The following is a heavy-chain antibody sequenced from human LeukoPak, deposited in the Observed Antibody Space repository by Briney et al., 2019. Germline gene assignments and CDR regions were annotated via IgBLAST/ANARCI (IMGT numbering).Heavy chain of an antibody. CDR3: AIGDYYGSGSFDY. CDR2: IGTAGDP. CDR1: GFTFSRYD. J-gene: IGHJ4*02. D-gene: IGHD3-10*01. Sequence: GGSLRLSCAASGFTFSRYDMYWVRHTTGKGLEWVSGIGTAGDPSYASSVKCRFTISRENVKESLYLQMNSLRAGDTAVYYCAIGDYYGSGSFDYWGQGTLVTVSS. V-gene: IGHV3-13*05.